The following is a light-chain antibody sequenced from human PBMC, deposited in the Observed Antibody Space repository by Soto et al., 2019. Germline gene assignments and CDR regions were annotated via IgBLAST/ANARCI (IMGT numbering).Light chain of an antibody. J-gene: IGKJ5*01. V-gene: IGKV3-20*01. Sequence: EIVLTQSPGTLSLSPGERATLSCRASHSVSSSYLAWYQQKPGQAPRLLIYGAFGRATGIPDRFSGSGTGTDFTLCSSRLEPGEFEVYCCQQDGSSPPITFGQATRLEI. CDR1: HSVSSSY. CDR2: GAF. CDR3: QQDGSSPPIT.